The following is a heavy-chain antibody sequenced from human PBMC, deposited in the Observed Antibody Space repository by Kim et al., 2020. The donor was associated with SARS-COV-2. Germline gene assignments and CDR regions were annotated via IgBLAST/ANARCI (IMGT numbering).Heavy chain of an antibody. D-gene: IGHD3-22*01. Sequence: GGSLRLSCAASGFTFSSYSMNWVRQAPGKGLEWVSSISSSSSYIYYADSVKGRFTISRDNAKNSLYLQMNSLRAEDTAVYYCARDRGWGYYDSSGYTYYFDYWGQGTLVTVSS. CDR2: ISSSSSYI. CDR3: ARDRGWGYYDSSGYTYYFDY. J-gene: IGHJ4*02. V-gene: IGHV3-21*01. CDR1: GFTFSSYS.